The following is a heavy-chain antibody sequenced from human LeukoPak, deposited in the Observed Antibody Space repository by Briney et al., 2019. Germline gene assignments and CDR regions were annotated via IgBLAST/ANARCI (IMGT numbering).Heavy chain of an antibody. Sequence: PSETLSLTCTVSGGSISSSSYYWGWIRQPPGKGLEWIGSIYYSGSTNYNPSLKSRVTISVDTSKNQFSLKLSSVTAADTAVYYCARSGVRGSPSSNWFDPWGQGTLVTVSS. D-gene: IGHD3-10*01. CDR3: ARSGVRGSPSSNWFDP. CDR1: GGSISSSSYY. CDR2: IYYSGST. V-gene: IGHV4-39*07. J-gene: IGHJ5*02.